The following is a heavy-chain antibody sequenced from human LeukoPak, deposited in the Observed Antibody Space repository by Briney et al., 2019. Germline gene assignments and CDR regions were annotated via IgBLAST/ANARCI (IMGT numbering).Heavy chain of an antibody. D-gene: IGHD1-1*01. J-gene: IGHJ6*02. CDR2: MNPKTGNT. V-gene: IGHV1-8*01. CDR1: GYIFPNYD. Sequence: ASVKVPCKASGYIFPNYDINWVRQATGQGLEWMGWMNPKTGNTGYAQKFQGRVTMTRDTSTNTAYMELSSLRLEDTAVYYCARDNYPYGLDVWGQGTTVTVSS. CDR3: ARDNYPYGLDV.